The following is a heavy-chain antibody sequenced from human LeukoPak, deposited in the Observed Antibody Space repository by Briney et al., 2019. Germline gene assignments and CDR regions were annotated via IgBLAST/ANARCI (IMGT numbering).Heavy chain of an antibody. J-gene: IGHJ3*02. CDR3: ASFTYYDFWSGYYTESDGFDI. CDR1: GGSVSGGSYY. Sequence: SETLSLTCTVSGGSVSGGSYYWSWIRQPQGKGLEWNGHIYYSVSTNYNPSLNSRVTISVDTSKNQFSLKLSSVTAADTAVYYCASFTYYDFWSGYYTESDGFDIWGQGTMVTVSS. CDR2: IYYSVST. V-gene: IGHV4-61*01. D-gene: IGHD3-3*01.